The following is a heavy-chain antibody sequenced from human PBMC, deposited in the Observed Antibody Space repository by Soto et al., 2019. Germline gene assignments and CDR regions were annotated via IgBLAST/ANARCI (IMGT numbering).Heavy chain of an antibody. Sequence: GASVKVSCKASGYTFSSYGISWVRQAPGQGLEWMGWISAYNGNTNYAQKLQGRVTMTTDTSTSTAYMELRSLRSDDTAVYYCARSPSWYNSELGMDVWGQGTTVTVSS. CDR1: GYTFSSYG. CDR3: ARSPSWYNSELGMDV. CDR2: ISAYNGNT. J-gene: IGHJ6*02. D-gene: IGHD1-1*01. V-gene: IGHV1-18*01.